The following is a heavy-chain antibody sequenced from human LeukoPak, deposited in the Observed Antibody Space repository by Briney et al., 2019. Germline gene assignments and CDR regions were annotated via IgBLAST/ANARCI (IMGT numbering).Heavy chain of an antibody. CDR2: IRYDGSDK. J-gene: IGHJ3*01. CDR1: RFTFRTYG. CDR3: AKRADYYDSSRALYDAFDL. Sequence: GGSLRLSCAASRFTFRTYGMHWVRQAPGKGLEWVTFIRYDGSDKYYADSVKGRFTISRDNSKNTLFLQMNSLRVADTAVYYCAKRADYYDSSRALYDAFDLWGQGTMVTVSS. D-gene: IGHD3-16*01. V-gene: IGHV3-30*02.